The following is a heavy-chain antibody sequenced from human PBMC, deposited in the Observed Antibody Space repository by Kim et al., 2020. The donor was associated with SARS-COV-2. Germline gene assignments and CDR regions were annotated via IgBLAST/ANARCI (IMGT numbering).Heavy chain of an antibody. CDR2: IYHSGTT. CDR3: TSKYYYDSGGYYYADW. Sequence: SETLSLICAVSGHPITSGYFWGWIRQSPGKGLEWIGSIYHSGTTYYNPSLKSRVSISIETSKDQFSLRLNSVTAADTAVYYCTSKYYYDSGGYYYADWWGQGTLVTVSS. J-gene: IGHJ4*02. V-gene: IGHV4-38-2*01. D-gene: IGHD3-22*01. CDR1: GHPITSGYF.